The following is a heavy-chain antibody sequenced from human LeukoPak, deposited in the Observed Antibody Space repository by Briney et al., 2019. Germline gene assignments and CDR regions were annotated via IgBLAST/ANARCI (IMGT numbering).Heavy chain of an antibody. D-gene: IGHD3-22*01. V-gene: IGHV4-31*03. CDR2: IYYSGST. CDR3: ARDGYYYDSSGYYGPDAFDI. Sequence: SETLSLTCTVSGGSISSGGYYWSWTRQHPGKGLEWIGYIYYSGSTYYNPSLKSRVTISVDTSKNQFSLKLSSVTAADTAVYYCARDGYYYDSSGYYGPDAFDIWGQGTMVTVSS. J-gene: IGHJ3*02. CDR1: GGSISSGGYY.